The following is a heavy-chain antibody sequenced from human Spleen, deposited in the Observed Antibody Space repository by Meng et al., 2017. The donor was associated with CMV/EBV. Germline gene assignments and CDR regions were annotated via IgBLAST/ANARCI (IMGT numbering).Heavy chain of an antibody. V-gene: IGHV3-48*04. J-gene: IGHJ6*02. D-gene: IGHD6-6*01. Sequence: GESLKISCAASGFTFSSYSMNWVRQAPGKGLEWVSYISSSSSTIYYADSVKDRFTISRDNAKNSLYLQMNSLRAEDTAVYYCARVIAARPEYYYYGMDVWGQGTTVTVSS. CDR3: ARVIAARPEYYYYGMDV. CDR1: GFTFSSYS. CDR2: ISSSSSTI.